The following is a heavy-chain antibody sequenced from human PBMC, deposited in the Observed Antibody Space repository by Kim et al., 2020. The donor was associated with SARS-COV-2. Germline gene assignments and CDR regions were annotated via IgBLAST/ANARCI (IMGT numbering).Heavy chain of an antibody. V-gene: IGHV1-8*01. J-gene: IGHJ6*02. CDR2: MSPTSADT. CDR3: ARGVANGVDV. Sequence: ASVKVSCKASGYTFTSLDINWVRQTSGQGLEWMGWMSPTSADTGYAQNFQGRLTMSRDTSINTAYMELSSLKSEDTAVYYCARGVANGVDVWGQGTTVIV. CDR1: GYTFTSLD.